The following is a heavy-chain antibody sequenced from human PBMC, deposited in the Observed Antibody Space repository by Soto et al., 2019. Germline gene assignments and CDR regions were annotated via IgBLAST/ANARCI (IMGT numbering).Heavy chain of an antibody. V-gene: IGHV3-73*01. CDR3: SGAESPDTAYFSLY. Sequence: PGGSLRLSCAASGFTFSGSAMHWVRQASRKGLEWVGRIRSKANSYATAYAASVKGWFTISRDDSKNTAYLQMNSLKTEDSAVYYCSGAESPDTAYFSLYLGQGTPVTVST. CDR1: GFTFSGSA. J-gene: IGHJ4*02. D-gene: IGHD1-26*01. CDR2: IRSKANSYAT.